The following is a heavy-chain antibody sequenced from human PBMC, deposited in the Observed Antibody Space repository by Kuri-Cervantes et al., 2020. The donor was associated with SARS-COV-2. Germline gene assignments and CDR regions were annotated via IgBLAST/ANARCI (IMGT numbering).Heavy chain of an antibody. Sequence: GGSLRLSCAASGFTFSSYAMHWVRQAPGKGLEWVAVISYDGSNKCYADSVKGRFTISRDNSKNTLYLQMNSLRAEDTAVYYCARENYGDYLAYWGQGALVTVSS. V-gene: IGHV3-30-3*01. CDR1: GFTFSSYA. J-gene: IGHJ4*02. CDR2: ISYDGSNK. D-gene: IGHD4-17*01. CDR3: ARENYGDYLAY.